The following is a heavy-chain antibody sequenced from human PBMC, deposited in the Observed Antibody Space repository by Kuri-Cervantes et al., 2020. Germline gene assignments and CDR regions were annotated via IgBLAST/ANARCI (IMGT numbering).Heavy chain of an antibody. Sequence: GESLKISCAASGFTFSSYGMHWVRQAPGKGLEWVAVIWYDGSNKFYADSVKGRFTISRDNSKNTLYLQLNSLRSEDTAVYYCAKEHGYSSGYFDYWGQGTLVTVSS. V-gene: IGHV3-33*06. J-gene: IGHJ4*02. CDR1: GFTFSSYG. D-gene: IGHD5-18*01. CDR3: AKEHGYSSGYFDY. CDR2: IWYDGSNK.